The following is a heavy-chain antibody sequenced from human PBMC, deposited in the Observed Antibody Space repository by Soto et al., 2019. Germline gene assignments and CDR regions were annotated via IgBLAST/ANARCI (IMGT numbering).Heavy chain of an antibody. CDR3: ARDRIAAWTHYYYGMDV. D-gene: IGHD6-25*01. CDR1: VGSISSYY. CDR2: IYYSGST. J-gene: IGHJ6*02. V-gene: IGHV4-59*01. Sequence: ETLSLTCTVSVGSISSYYWSWIRQPPGKGLEWIGYIYYSGSTNYNPSLKSRVTISVDTSKNQFSLKLSSVTAADTAVYYCARDRIAAWTHYYYGMDVWGQGTTVTVSS.